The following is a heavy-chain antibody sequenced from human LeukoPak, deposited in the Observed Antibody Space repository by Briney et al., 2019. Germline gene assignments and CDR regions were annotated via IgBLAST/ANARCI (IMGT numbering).Heavy chain of an antibody. J-gene: IGHJ1*01. D-gene: IGHD6-13*01. CDR1: GYSFTSYW. CDR2: IDPSDSYT. Sequence: GESLKISCKGSGYSFTSYWISWVRQMPGKGLEWMGRIDPSDSYTNYSPSFLGHVTISADKSISTAYLQWSSLKASDTAMYYCARLPIAAAGDLEYFQHWGQGTLVTVSS. V-gene: IGHV5-10-1*01. CDR3: ARLPIAAAGDLEYFQH.